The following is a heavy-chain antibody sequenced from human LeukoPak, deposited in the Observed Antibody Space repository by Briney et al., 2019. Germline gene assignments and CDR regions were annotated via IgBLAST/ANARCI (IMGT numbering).Heavy chain of an antibody. J-gene: IGHJ1*01. V-gene: IGHV1-69*04. D-gene: IGHD3-22*01. CDR3: ASLDSSGYSTEYFQH. CDR1: GGTFSSYA. Sequence: ASVKVSCKASGGTFSSYAISWVRQAPGQGLEWMGRIIPILGIANYAQKFQGRVTITADKSTSTVYMELSSLRSEDTAVYYCASLDSSGYSTEYFQHWGQGTLVTVSS. CDR2: IIPILGIA.